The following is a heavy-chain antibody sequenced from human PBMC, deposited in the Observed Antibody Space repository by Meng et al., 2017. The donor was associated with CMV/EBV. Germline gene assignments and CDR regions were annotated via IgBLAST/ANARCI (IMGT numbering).Heavy chain of an antibody. CDR1: GFTFSSYW. V-gene: IGHV3-7*01. D-gene: IGHD4-23*01. CDR2: IKQDGSEK. CDR3: ARLYSVTYYYYYGMDV. Sequence: GGSLRLSCAASGFTFSSYWMSWVRQAPGKGLEWVANIKQDGSEKYYVDSVKGRFTISRDNAENSLYLQMNSLRAEDTAVYYCARLYSVTYYYYYGMDVWGQGTTVTVSS. J-gene: IGHJ6*02.